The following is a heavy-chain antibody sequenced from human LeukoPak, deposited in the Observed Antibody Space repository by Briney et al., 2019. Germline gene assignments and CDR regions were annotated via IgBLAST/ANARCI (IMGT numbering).Heavy chain of an antibody. V-gene: IGHV1-69*04. J-gene: IGHJ1*01. CDR1: GGTFSSYA. D-gene: IGHD3-22*01. CDR3: ARGDYYDSSGYYEYFQH. Sequence: SVKVSCKASGGTFSSYAISWVRQAPGQGLEWMGRIIPILGIANYAQKFQGRVTITADKSTSTAYMELSSLRSEDTAVYYCARGDYYDSSGYYEYFQHWGQGTLVTVSS. CDR2: IIPILGIA.